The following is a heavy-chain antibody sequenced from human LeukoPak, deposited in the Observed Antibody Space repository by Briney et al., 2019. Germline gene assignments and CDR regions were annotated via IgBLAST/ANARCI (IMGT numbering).Heavy chain of an antibody. CDR3: ARSAEWIMSDNWFDP. CDR2: IYYSGST. CDR1: GDSISSDSYY. D-gene: IGHD5-12*01. J-gene: IGHJ5*02. Sequence: SETLSLTCSVSGDSISSDSYYWSWIRQPPGKGLEWIGYIYYSGSTYYNPSLKSRVTISVDTSKNQFSLKLSSVTAADTAVYYCARSAEWIMSDNWFDPWGQGTLVTVSS. V-gene: IGHV4-30-4*02.